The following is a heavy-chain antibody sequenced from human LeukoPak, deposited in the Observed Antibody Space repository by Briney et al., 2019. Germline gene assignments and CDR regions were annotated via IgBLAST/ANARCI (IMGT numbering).Heavy chain of an antibody. V-gene: IGHV4-30-2*01. CDR2: IYHSGST. CDR3: ARAIVVVVAATPVEFDP. CDR1: GGSISSGGYS. Sequence: PSETLSLTCAVSGGSISSGGYSWSWIRQPPGKGLEWIGYIYHSGSTYYNPSLKGRLTISVDRSKNQFSLKLSSVTAADTAVYYCARAIVVVVAATPVEFDPWGQGTLVTVSS. D-gene: IGHD2-15*01. J-gene: IGHJ5*02.